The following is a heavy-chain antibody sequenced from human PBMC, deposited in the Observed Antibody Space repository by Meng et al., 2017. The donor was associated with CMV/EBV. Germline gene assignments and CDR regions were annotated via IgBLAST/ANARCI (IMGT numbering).Heavy chain of an antibody. D-gene: IGHD3-3*01. CDR2: ISGSGGST. CDR3: AKVLWSGYDYGMDV. CDR1: GFTFSSYA. J-gene: IGHJ6*02. Sequence: GRSLRLSCAASGFTFSSYAMSWVRQAPGKGLEWVSAISGSGGSTYYADSVKGRFTISRDNSKNTLYLQMNSLRAEDTAVYYCAKVLWSGYDYGMDVWGQGTTVTVSS. V-gene: IGHV3-23*01.